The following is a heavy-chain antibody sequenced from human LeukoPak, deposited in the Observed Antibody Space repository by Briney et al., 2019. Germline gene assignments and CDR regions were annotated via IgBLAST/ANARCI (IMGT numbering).Heavy chain of an antibody. CDR2: IYYSGST. CDR3: ARDPQGYCSGGSCQIGNDDDY. Sequence: SETLSLTCTVSGGSISSSSYYWGWIRQPPGKGLEGIGSIYYSGSTYYNPSLKSRVTISVDTSKNQFSLKLSSVTAADTAVYYCARDPQGYCSGGSCQIGNDDDYWGPGTLVTVSS. D-gene: IGHD2-15*01. CDR1: GGSISSSSYY. J-gene: IGHJ4*02. V-gene: IGHV4-39*02.